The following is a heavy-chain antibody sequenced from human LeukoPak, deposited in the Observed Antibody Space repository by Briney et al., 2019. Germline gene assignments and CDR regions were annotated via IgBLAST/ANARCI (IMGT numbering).Heavy chain of an antibody. CDR3: AGDPPYYDYVGYFYSPPPSDH. CDR1: GYIFIGYY. V-gene: IGHV1-18*01. D-gene: IGHD3-22*01. Sequence: ASVKVSCKASGYIFIGYYIHWVRQAPGQGLEWMGWINPYNGDTNYAQKFQGRVTMTTDTSTSTAYMELRSLRSDDTAVYYCAGDPPYYDYVGYFYSPPPSDHWGRGTLVTVSS. CDR2: INPYNGDT. J-gene: IGHJ4*02.